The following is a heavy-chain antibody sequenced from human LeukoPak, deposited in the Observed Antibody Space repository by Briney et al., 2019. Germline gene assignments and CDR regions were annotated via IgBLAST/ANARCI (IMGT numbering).Heavy chain of an antibody. J-gene: IGHJ3*02. CDR3: ARGPPDCSSTSCYAFDAFDI. V-gene: IGHV4-38-2*02. CDR1: GYSISTNNY. Sequence: SETLSLTCTVSGYSISTNNYWGWIRQPPGKGLEWIGSLYHSGSTYYNPSLKSRVTISVDTSKNQFSLKLSSVAAADTAVYYCARGPPDCSSTSCYAFDAFDIWGQGTMVTVSS. D-gene: IGHD2-2*01. CDR2: LYHSGST.